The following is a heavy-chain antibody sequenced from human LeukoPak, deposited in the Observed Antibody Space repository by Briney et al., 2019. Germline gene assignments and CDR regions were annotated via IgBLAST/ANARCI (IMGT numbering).Heavy chain of an antibody. CDR3: ARGPVGSGRTYCYYGMDV. Sequence: GRSLRLSCAASGFTFSSYGMHWVRQAPGKGLEWVAVIWYDGSNKYYADSVKGRFTISRDNSKNTLYLQMNSLRAEDKAVYYCARGPVGSGRTYCYYGMDVWGQGTTVTVSS. D-gene: IGHD3-10*01. V-gene: IGHV3-33*01. CDR1: GFTFSSYG. CDR2: IWYDGSNK. J-gene: IGHJ6*02.